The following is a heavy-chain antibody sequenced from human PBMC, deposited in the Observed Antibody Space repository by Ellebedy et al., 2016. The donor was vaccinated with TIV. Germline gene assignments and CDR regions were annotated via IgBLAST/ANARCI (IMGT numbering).Heavy chain of an antibody. J-gene: IGHJ4*02. CDR1: GFTFSTYG. D-gene: IGHD6-19*01. Sequence: GESLKISCAASGFTFSTYGMSSVRQAPGQGLEWVSSISGSGDRTYFADSVKGRFTISRDNSKNTLSLQLDSLRAEDTAVYYCATTSGYGTGWYGRNDYWGQGALITVSS. CDR3: ATTSGYGTGWYGRNDY. CDR2: ISGSGDRT. V-gene: IGHV3-23*01.